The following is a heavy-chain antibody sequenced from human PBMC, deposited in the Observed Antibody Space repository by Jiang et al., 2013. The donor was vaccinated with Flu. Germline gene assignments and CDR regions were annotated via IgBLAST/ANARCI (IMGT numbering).Heavy chain of an antibody. CDR1: GYTFINYA. CDR2: INTNTGNP. J-gene: IGHJ4*02. V-gene: IGHV7-4-1*02. Sequence: QSGSELKKPGAPVKVSCKASGYTFINYAMNWVRQAPGQGLEWMGWINTNTGNPTYAQGFTGRFVFSLDTSVSTAYLQISSLKAEDTAVYYCARRGNHDPVVPADEFDYWGQGTLVTVSS. D-gene: IGHD2-2*01. CDR3: ARRGNHDPVVPADEFDY.